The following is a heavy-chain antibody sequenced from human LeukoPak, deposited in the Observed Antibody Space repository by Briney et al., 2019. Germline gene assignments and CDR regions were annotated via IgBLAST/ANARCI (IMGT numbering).Heavy chain of an antibody. V-gene: IGHV1-2*02. CDR1: GYTFTGYY. D-gene: IGHD3-3*01. CDR2: INPNSGGT. CDR3: ARDRSRVSAYDFWSGYYLIDY. Sequence: ASVKVSCKASGYTFTGYYMHWVRQAPGQGLEWMGWINPNSGGTNYAQKFQGRVTMTRDTSISTAYMELSRLRSDDTAVYYCARDRSRVSAYDFWSGYYLIDYWGQGTLVTVSS. J-gene: IGHJ4*02.